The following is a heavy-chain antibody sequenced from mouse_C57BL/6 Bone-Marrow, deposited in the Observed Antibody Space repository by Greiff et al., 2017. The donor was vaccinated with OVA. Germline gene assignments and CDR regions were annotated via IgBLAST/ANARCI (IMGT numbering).Heavy chain of an antibody. V-gene: IGHV3-6*01. D-gene: IGHD2-4*01. CDR1: GYSITSGYY. CDR2: ISYDGSN. J-gene: IGHJ3*01. Sequence: ESGPGLVKPSQSLSLTCSVTGYSITSGYYWNWLRQFPGNKLEWMGYISYDGSNNYNPSLKNRISITRDTSKNQFFLKLNSVTTEDTATYYCAREVRLRRGPGFADWGQGTLVTVSA. CDR3: AREVRLRRGPGFAD.